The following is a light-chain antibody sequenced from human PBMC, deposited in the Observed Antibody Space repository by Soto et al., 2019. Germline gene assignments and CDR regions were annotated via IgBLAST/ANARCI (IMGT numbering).Light chain of an antibody. CDR2: EGT. CDR1: SSDVGSYNL. CDR3: CSYAGRSIYV. V-gene: IGLV2-23*01. Sequence: QSVLTQPASVSGSRGQSMTISCTGTSSDVGSYNLVSWYQQHPDRAPKLMVYEGTKRPSGVSIRFSGSKSGNTASLTISGLQAEDEADYYCCSYAGRSIYVFGTGTKVTVL. J-gene: IGLJ1*01.